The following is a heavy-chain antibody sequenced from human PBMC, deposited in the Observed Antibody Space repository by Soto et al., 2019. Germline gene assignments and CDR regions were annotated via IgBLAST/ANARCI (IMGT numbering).Heavy chain of an antibody. CDR1: GGTFSSYT. Sequence: QVQLVQSGAEVKKPGSSVKVSCKASGGTFSSYTISWVRQAPGQGLEWMGRIIPILGIANYAQKFQGRVTITAVKSTSTAYLALSSLRSADTDVYYCAGVTMVRGVISYYYYYGMGVWGKGTTVTVSS. J-gene: IGHJ6*04. D-gene: IGHD3-10*01. CDR2: IIPILGIA. V-gene: IGHV1-69*02. CDR3: AGVTMVRGVISYYYYYGMGV.